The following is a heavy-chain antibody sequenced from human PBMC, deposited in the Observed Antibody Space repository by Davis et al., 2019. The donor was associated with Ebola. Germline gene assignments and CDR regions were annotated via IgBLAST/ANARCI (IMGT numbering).Heavy chain of an antibody. Sequence: KVSCKGSGYSFTSYWIGWVRQMPGKGLEWMGIIYPGDSATRYSPSFQGQVTISADKSISTAYLQWSSLKASDTAMYYCARRIVATSRGDAFDIWGQGTMVTVSS. CDR3: ARRIVATSRGDAFDI. CDR1: GYSFTSYW. D-gene: IGHD5-12*01. V-gene: IGHV5-51*01. J-gene: IGHJ3*02. CDR2: IYPGDSAT.